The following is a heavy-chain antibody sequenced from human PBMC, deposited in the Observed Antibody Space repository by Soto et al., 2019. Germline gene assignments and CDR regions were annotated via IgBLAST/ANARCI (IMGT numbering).Heavy chain of an antibody. J-gene: IGHJ6*02. CDR3: VRQGYCSSTSCFDAMDV. CDR2: SRNEANDYIR. V-gene: IGHV3-72*01. D-gene: IGHD2-2*01. CDR1: GFTFSEYY. Sequence: EQLVQSGGGLVHPGGPRRLSCVASGFTFSEYYMDGVGRAPGRGLGGIGRSRNEANDYIRDYAASVKGRFSVSRDDSKSSFFLQMNGLKTEDTAVYYCVRQGYCSSTSCFDAMDVWGQGTTVTVSS.